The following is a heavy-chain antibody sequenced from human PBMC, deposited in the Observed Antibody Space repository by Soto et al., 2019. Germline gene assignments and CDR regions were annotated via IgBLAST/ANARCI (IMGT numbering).Heavy chain of an antibody. V-gene: IGHV4-34*01. D-gene: IGHD6-19*01. CDR2: TNHSGST. Sequence: PXXTLSLTFAVYGGSFSGYYWGWILQPPGKGLEWIGETNHSGSTNYNPSLKSRVTISVDTSKNQFSLKLSSVTAADKAVYYCARGPYSSGWYRGNWFDPWGQGTLVTVSS. J-gene: IGHJ5*02. CDR1: GGSFSGYY. CDR3: ARGPYSSGWYRGNWFDP.